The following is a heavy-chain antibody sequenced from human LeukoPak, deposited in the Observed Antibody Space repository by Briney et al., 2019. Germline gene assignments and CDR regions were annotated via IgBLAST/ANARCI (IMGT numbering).Heavy chain of an antibody. J-gene: IGHJ6*02. CDR1: RGTFSSYA. CDR3: ARAPENLYYYYYGMDV. Sequence: SVKVSCKASRGTFSSYAISWVRQAPGQGLEWMGGIIPIFGTANYAQKFQGRVTITADESTSTAYMELSSLRSEDTAVYYCARAPENLYYYYYGMDVWGQGTTVTVSS. CDR2: IIPIFGTA. V-gene: IGHV1-69*13.